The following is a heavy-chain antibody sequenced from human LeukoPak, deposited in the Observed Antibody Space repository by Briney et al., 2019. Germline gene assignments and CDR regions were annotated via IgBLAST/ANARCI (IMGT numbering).Heavy chain of an antibody. J-gene: IGHJ4*02. Sequence: LTGGSLRLSCAASGFTFSSYAMHWVRQAPGKGLEWVAVISYDGSNKYYADSVKGRFTISRDNSKNTLYLQMNSLRAEDTAVYYCASQKEPDTSFDYWGQGTLVTVSS. CDR3: ASQKEPDTSFDY. CDR1: GFTFSSYA. D-gene: IGHD1-14*01. V-gene: IGHV3-30-3*01. CDR2: ISYDGSNK.